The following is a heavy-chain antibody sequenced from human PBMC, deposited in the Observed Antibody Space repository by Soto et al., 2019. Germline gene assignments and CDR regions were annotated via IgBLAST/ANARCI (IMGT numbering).Heavy chain of an antibody. Sequence: SETLSLTCTVSGGSISSYYWNWIRQPPGKGLEWIGDIYYSGSSNYNPSLKSRVTISVDTSKNQFSLKLSSVTAADTAVYYCAGLQINYYYMDVWGKGTTVTVSS. CDR2: IYYSGSS. CDR3: AGLQINYYYMDV. D-gene: IGHD1-1*01. V-gene: IGHV4-59*01. CDR1: GGSISSYY. J-gene: IGHJ6*03.